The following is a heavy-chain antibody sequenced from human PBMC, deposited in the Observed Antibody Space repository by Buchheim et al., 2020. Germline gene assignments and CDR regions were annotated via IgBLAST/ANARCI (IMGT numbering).Heavy chain of an antibody. V-gene: IGHV4-31*01. Sequence: QVQLQESGPGLVKPSQTLSLTCTVSGVSISSGPFYWTWIRQQPGKGLEWIGYIHYTGLAYSSPSLRSPLSMFVDPSQNQFSLTLTAVTAADTAIYYCARDRGAHDYGPIDFWGQGAL. CDR2: IHYTGLA. CDR3: ARDRGAHDYGPIDF. D-gene: IGHD4-17*01. J-gene: IGHJ4*02. CDR1: GVSISSGPFY.